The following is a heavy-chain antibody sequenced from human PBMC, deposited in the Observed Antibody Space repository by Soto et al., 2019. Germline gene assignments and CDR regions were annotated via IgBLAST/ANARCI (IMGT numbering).Heavy chain of an antibody. CDR1: GGTFSSYA. J-gene: IGHJ4*02. Sequence: GASVKVSCKASGGTFSSYAISWVRQAPGQGLEWMGGIIPIFGTANYAQKFQGRVTMTSDTSTSSVYMEVSSLRSEDTAVYYCISTLGARFDYWGQGTLVSVSS. CDR2: IIPIFGTA. D-gene: IGHD1-26*01. CDR3: ISTLGARFDY. V-gene: IGHV1-69*05.